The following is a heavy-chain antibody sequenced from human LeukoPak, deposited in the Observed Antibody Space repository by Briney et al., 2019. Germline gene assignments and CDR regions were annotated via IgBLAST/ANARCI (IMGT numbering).Heavy chain of an antibody. CDR1: GFTFDDYA. D-gene: IGHD6-6*01. CDR3: AKALVHSSSSGALDY. CDR2: ISWDGGST. Sequence: GGSLRLSCAASGFTFDDYAMHWVRQAPGKGLEWVSLISWDGGSTYYADSVKGRLTISRDNSKNSLYLQMNSLRAEDTALYYCAKALVHSSSSGALDYWGQGTLVTVSS. J-gene: IGHJ4*02. V-gene: IGHV3-43D*03.